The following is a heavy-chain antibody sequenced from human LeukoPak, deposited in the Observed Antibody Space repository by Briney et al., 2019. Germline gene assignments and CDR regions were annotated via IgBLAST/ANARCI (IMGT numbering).Heavy chain of an antibody. CDR3: ASLPYYYDSSGYYFDY. V-gene: IGHV4-61*08. Sequence: SETLSLTCTVSGGSISSGGYYWSWIRQHPGKGLEWIGYIYYSGSTNYNPSLKSRVTISVDTSKNQFSLKLSSVTAADTAVYYCASLPYYYDSSGYYFDYWGQGTLVTVSS. CDR1: GGSISSGGYY. J-gene: IGHJ4*02. D-gene: IGHD3-22*01. CDR2: IYYSGST.